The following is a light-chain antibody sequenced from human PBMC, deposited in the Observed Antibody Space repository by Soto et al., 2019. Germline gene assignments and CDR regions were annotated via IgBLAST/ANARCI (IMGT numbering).Light chain of an antibody. V-gene: IGKV1-9*01. CDR1: QGISTY. Sequence: DIQFTQSPSFLCASVGDRVTITCRASQGISTYLAWYQQKLGKAPKLLIYDASTLQSGVPSRFSGSRSGTEFTLTISSLQPEDFATYYCQQLNGYLELTFGGGTKVDIK. J-gene: IGKJ4*01. CDR3: QQLNGYLELT. CDR2: DAS.